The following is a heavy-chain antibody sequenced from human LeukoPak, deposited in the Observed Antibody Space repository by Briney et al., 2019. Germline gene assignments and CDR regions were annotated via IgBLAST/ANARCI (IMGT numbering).Heavy chain of an antibody. CDR3: ARGQVYYDSSGYHFDY. V-gene: IGHV3-48*01. Sequence: GGTLRLSCSASGFSFSNYNMNWVRQAPGKGLEWISYISYSSRTTHYADSLKGRFTISRDNAANSLYLQMNGLRAEDTAVYYCARGQVYYDSSGYHFDYWGQGTLVTVSS. D-gene: IGHD3-22*01. CDR1: GFSFSNYN. J-gene: IGHJ4*02. CDR2: ISYSSRTT.